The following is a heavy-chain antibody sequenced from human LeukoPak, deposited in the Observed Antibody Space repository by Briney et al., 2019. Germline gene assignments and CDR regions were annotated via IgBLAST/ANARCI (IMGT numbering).Heavy chain of an antibody. D-gene: IGHD4/OR15-4a*01. J-gene: IGHJ4*02. CDR3: ARRAGAYSHPYDY. CDR1: GFTFSSYA. V-gene: IGHV3-30*14. CDR2: ISYDGSNK. Sequence: GGPLRLSCAASGFTFSSYAMHWVRQAPGKGLEWVAVISYDGSNKYYADSVKGRFTISRDNSKNTLYLQMNSLRAEDTAVYYCARRAGAYSHPYDYWGQGTLVTVSS.